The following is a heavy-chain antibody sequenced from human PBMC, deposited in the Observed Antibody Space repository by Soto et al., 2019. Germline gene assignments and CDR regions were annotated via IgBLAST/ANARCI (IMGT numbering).Heavy chain of an antibody. CDR1: GGSISSSDYY. D-gene: IGHD5-18*01. J-gene: IGHJ4*02. CDR3: VSGYPWFFDN. CDR2: IYYSGSA. Sequence: PSETLSLTCTVSGGSISSSDYYWGWIRQPPGKGLEWIGNIYYSGSASYNPSLKSRVTISVDTSKNQVSLKLSSVTAADTAVYICVSGYPWFFDNWGQGTLVTVSS. V-gene: IGHV4-39*01.